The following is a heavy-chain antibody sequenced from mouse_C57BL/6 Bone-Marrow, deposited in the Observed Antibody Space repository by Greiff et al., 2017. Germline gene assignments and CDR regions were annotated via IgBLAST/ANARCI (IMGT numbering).Heavy chain of an antibody. Sequence: VQLQQSVAELVRPGASVKLSCTASGFNIKNTYMHWVKQRPEQGLEWIGRIDPAYGNTKYAPKFPGKATTTADTSSKTTSLQLSSLKSENTAIYYCAMAGDYTAWFAYWGQGTLVTVSA. CDR2: IDPAYGNT. J-gene: IGHJ3*01. CDR1: GFNIKNTY. V-gene: IGHV14-3*01. CDR3: AMAGDYTAWFAY. D-gene: IGHD2-4*01.